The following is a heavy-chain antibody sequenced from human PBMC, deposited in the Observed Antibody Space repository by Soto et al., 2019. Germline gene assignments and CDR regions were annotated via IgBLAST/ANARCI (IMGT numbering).Heavy chain of an antibody. V-gene: IGHV1-18*01. Sequence: ASVKVSCKASGYTFTSYGISWVRQAPGQGLEWVGWISAYNGNTNYAQKLQGRVTMTTDTSTSTAYMELRSLRSDDTAVYYCARSIEATMWTTSYYMDARGKGTTVTVSS. CDR1: GYTFTSYG. D-gene: IGHD5-12*01. CDR2: ISAYNGNT. J-gene: IGHJ6*03. CDR3: ARSIEATMWTTSYYMDA.